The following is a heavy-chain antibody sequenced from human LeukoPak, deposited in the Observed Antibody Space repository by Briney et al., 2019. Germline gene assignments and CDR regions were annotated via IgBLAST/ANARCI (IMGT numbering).Heavy chain of an antibody. V-gene: IGHV3-7*03. Sequence: GGSLRLSCAASGFTYSLFWMSWVRQAPGKGLEWVANIKQDGSEKYYVDSVKGRFTISRDNAKNSLYLQMNSLRAEDTAVYYCARGLPSNIVVVPAAIRGNAFDIWGQGTMVTVSS. CDR1: GFTYSLFW. CDR3: ARGLPSNIVVVPAAIRGNAFDI. J-gene: IGHJ3*02. D-gene: IGHD2-2*01. CDR2: IKQDGSEK.